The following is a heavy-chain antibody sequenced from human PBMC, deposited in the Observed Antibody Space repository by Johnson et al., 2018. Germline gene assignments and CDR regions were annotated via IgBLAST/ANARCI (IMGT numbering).Heavy chain of an antibody. Sequence: EVQLVETGGGLVKPGGSLRLSCSVSGFTFSSYSMNWARQAPGKGLEWVSSISRSSSYIHYADSVKGRFTISRDNAKNSLYLQMNSLRAEDTAVYYCARQYGDYGVGYAFDIWGQGTMVTVSS. J-gene: IGHJ3*02. V-gene: IGHV3-21*01. CDR3: ARQYGDYGVGYAFDI. D-gene: IGHD4-17*01. CDR1: GFTFSSYS. CDR2: ISRSSSYI.